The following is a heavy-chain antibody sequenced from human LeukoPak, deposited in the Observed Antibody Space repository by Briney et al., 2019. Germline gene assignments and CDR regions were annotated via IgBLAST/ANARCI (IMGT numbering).Heavy chain of an antibody. D-gene: IGHD2-15*01. J-gene: IGHJ4*02. Sequence: GGSLRLSCVASGFPFSSYWMTWVRQAPGKGLEWVAVISYDGSNKYYADSVKGRFTISRDNSKNTLYLQMNSLRAEDTAVYYCARDRHIVVVVAVSFDYWGQGTLVTVSS. CDR3: ARDRHIVVVVAVSFDY. V-gene: IGHV3-30-3*01. CDR2: ISYDGSNK. CDR1: GFPFSSYW.